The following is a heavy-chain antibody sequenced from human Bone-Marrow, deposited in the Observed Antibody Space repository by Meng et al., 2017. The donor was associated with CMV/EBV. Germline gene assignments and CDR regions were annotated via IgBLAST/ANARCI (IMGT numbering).Heavy chain of an antibody. CDR3: ARDSALTRVGMDV. CDR1: GYTFSSYG. J-gene: IGHJ6*02. Sequence: SVKVSCKAFGYTFSSYGITWVRQAPGQGLEWMGGIIPIFGTANYAQKFQGRVTITTDESTSTAYMELSSLRSEDTAVYYCARDSALTRVGMDVWGQGTTVTVSS. V-gene: IGHV1-69*05. CDR2: IIPIFGTA. D-gene: IGHD4-17*01.